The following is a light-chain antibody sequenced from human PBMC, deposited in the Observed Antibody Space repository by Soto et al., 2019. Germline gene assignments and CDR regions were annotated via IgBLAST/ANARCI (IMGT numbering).Light chain of an antibody. CDR3: QHANSFPIT. J-gene: IGKJ5*01. CDR2: AAS. CDR1: QGISRW. V-gene: IGKV1-12*01. Sequence: DIQMTQSPSSVSASLGDSVTITCRAIQGISRWLAWYQQKPGNAPKLLIYAASSWQSGVPSRFSGSASGTYFTLTISRLQPEDVATYYCQHANSFPITFGQGTRLEIK.